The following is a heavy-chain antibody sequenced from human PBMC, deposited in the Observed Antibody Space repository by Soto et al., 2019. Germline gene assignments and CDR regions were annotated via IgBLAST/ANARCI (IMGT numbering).Heavy chain of an antibody. CDR1: GGTFSSYA. CDR3: ARAQTSTPVVRGETYWYVDL. CDR2: LIPIFGTA. V-gene: IGHV1-69*01. J-gene: IGHJ2*01. D-gene: IGHD3-10*01. Sequence: QVQLVQSGAEVKKPGSSVKVSCKASGGTFSSYAISWVRQAPGKGLAWMGVLIPIFGTANYAQKFPGRVTIIADEATSTAYTELSSLRSEDTAGYYCARAQTSTPVVRGETYWYVDLWGRGTLVTVSS.